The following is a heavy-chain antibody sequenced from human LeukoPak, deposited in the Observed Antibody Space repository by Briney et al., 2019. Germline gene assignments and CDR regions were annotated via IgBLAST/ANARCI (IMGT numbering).Heavy chain of an antibody. D-gene: IGHD3-22*01. CDR3: ARFGSGYYYFDS. J-gene: IGHJ4*02. CDR2: LYYSGST. CDR1: GGSITNNNYY. Sequence: SETLSLTCTVSGGSITNNNYYWDWIRQPPGKGLEWIGDLYYSGSTHYNPSLKSRLTISVDTSKNQFSLKLSSVTAADTAVYYCARFGSGYYYFDSWGQGTLVTVSS. V-gene: IGHV4-39*07.